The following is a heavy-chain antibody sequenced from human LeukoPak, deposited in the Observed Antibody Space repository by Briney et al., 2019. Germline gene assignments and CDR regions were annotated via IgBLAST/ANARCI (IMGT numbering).Heavy chain of an antibody. CDR2: IYSGGST. Sequence: GGSLRLSCVASGFTVISNYMSWVRQAPGKGLEWVSVIYSGGSTYYADSVKGRFTISRDNSKNTLYLQINSLRAEDTAVYYCASGSGSYRTPYYYMDLWGTGTTVTVSS. D-gene: IGHD3-10*01. V-gene: IGHV3-53*01. CDR3: ASGSGSYRTPYYYMDL. J-gene: IGHJ6*03. CDR1: GFTVISNY.